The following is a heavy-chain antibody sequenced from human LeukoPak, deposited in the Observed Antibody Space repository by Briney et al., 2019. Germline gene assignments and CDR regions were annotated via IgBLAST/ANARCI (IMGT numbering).Heavy chain of an antibody. CDR1: GYSISSGYY. J-gene: IGHJ3*02. CDR2: IYHSGST. CDR3: ARYRAFDI. V-gene: IGHV4-38-2*02. Sequence: SETLSLTCTVSGYSISSGYYWGWIRQPPGKGLEWIGSIYHSGSTYYNPSLKSRVTISVDTSTNQFSLRLNSVTAADTAVYYCARYRAFDIWGRGTLVTVSS.